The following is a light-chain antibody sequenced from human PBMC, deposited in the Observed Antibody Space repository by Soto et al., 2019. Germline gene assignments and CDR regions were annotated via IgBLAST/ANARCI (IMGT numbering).Light chain of an antibody. J-gene: IGLJ2*01. CDR3: ASWDVSLKGVV. Sequence: QAVVTQPPSASGTPGQIVNMSCSGSRSNIWSKTVNWYQKLPGMTPKLLIHSDNQRPSGFPERISGSKSGTSVSLAVSGFQSEDEADYCCASWDVSLKGVVVGGGTKLTVL. CDR2: SDN. CDR1: RSNIWSKT. V-gene: IGLV1-44*01.